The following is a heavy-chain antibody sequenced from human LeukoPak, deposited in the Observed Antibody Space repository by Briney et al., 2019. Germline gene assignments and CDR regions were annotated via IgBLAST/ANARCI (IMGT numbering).Heavy chain of an antibody. CDR3: ARDRLDYGDYVDAFDI. CDR2: IIPIFGTA. D-gene: IGHD4-17*01. Sequence: GASVKVSCKASGGTFSSYAISWVRQAPGQGLEWMGGIIPIFGTANYAQKFQGRVTVTADESTSTAYMELSSLRSEDTAVYYCARDRLDYGDYVDAFDIWGQGTMVTVSS. V-gene: IGHV1-69*13. J-gene: IGHJ3*02. CDR1: GGTFSSYA.